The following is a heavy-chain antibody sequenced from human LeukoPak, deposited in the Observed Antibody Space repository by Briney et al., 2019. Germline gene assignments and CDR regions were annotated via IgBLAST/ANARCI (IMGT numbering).Heavy chain of an antibody. CDR3: ANLEGGRAVAGRSDAFDI. Sequence: PGRSLRLSCAASGFTFSSYGMHWVRQAPGKGLEWVAVISYDGSNKYYADSVKGRFTISRDNSKNTLYLQMNSLRAEDTAVYYCANLEGGRAVAGRSDAFDIWGQGTMVTVSS. V-gene: IGHV3-30*18. J-gene: IGHJ3*02. D-gene: IGHD6-19*01. CDR1: GFTFSSYG. CDR2: ISYDGSNK.